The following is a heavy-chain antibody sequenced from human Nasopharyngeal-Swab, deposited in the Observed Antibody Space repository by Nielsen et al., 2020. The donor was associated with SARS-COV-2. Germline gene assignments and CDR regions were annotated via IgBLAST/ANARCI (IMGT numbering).Heavy chain of an antibody. J-gene: IGHJ5*02. Sequence: GESLKISCKASGYSFTSYWIGWVRQMPGKGLEWMGIIYSGDSSTRYSPSFQGQVTISADKSISTAYLQWSSLKASDTAIYYCARAVGIAAQNWFDPWGQGTLVTVSS. D-gene: IGHD6-6*01. CDR2: IYSGDSST. V-gene: IGHV5-51*01. CDR3: ARAVGIAAQNWFDP. CDR1: GYSFTSYW.